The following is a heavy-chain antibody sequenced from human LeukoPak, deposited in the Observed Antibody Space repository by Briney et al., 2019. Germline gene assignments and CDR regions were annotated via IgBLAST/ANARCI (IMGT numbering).Heavy chain of an antibody. D-gene: IGHD3-10*01. J-gene: IGHJ4*02. CDR2: INHSGST. Sequence: SETLSLTCAVYGGSFSGYYWSWIRQPPGKGLEWIGEINHSGSTNYNPSLKSRVTVSVDTSKNQLSLKLSSVTAADTAVYYCARRVRGYSYGSGTQYYFDYWGQGTLVTVSS. V-gene: IGHV4-34*01. CDR1: GGSFSGYY. CDR3: ARRVRGYSYGSGTQYYFDY.